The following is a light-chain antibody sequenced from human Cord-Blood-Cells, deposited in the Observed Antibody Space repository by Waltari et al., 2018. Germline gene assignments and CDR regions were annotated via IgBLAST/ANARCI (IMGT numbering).Light chain of an antibody. CDR3: QQYNNWPET. CDR1: QSVSSN. V-gene: IGKV3-15*01. J-gene: IGKJ1*01. CDR2: GAS. Sequence: EIVMTQSPATLSVSPGERATLSCRASQSVSSNLAWYQQKPGQAPRLLIYGASTRATSIPARFSGSGSGTEFTLTISSLQSEDFAVYSCQQYNNWPETFGQGTKVEIK.